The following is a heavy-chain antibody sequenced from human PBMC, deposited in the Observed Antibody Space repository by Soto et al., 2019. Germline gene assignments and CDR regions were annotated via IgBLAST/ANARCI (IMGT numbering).Heavy chain of an antibody. CDR2: ISSSSSYI. CDR3: ARGVGGYPLWDFDY. D-gene: IGHD5-12*01. CDR1: GFTFSSYS. V-gene: IGHV3-21*01. J-gene: IGHJ4*02. Sequence: GGSLRLSCAASGFTFSSYSMNWVRQAPGKGLEWVSSISSSSSYIYYADSVKGRFTISRDNAKNSLYLQMNSLRAEDTAVYYCARGVGGYPLWDFDYWGQGTLVTVSS.